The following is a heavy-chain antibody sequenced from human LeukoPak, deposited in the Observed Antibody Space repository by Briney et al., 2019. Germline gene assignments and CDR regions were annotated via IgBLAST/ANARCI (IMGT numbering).Heavy chain of an antibody. V-gene: IGHV4-59*12. CDR2: IYYSGST. Sequence: PSETLSLTCTVSGGSFSSYYWSWIRQPPGKGLEWIGYIYYSGSTYYNPSLKSRVTISVDRSKNQFSLKLSSVTAADTAVYYCARLGREGYAFDIWGQGTMVTVSS. J-gene: IGHJ3*02. CDR3: ARLGREGYAFDI. D-gene: IGHD1-1*01. CDR1: GGSFSSYY.